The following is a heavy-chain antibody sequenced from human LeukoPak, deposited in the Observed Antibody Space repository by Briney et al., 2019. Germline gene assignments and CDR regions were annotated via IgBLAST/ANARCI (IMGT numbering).Heavy chain of an antibody. CDR3: ARGRVFYRFVVVPAANWMGWFDP. J-gene: IGHJ5*02. CDR1: GGSISSGPYY. CDR2: IYYGENT. V-gene: IGHV4-39*07. Sequence: PSETLSLTCTVSGGSISSGPYYWGWIRQPPGKGLEWIGNIYYGENTYYNPSLKSRVTISVDTSKNQFSLKLSSVTAADTAVYYCARGRVFYRFVVVPAANWMGWFDPWGQGTLVTVSS. D-gene: IGHD2-2*01.